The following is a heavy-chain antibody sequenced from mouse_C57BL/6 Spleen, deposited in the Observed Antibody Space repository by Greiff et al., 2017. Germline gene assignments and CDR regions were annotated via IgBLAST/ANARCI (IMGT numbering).Heavy chain of an antibody. J-gene: IGHJ3*01. CDR1: GYTFTSYW. D-gene: IGHD1-1*01. CDR3: ARSPFYYGSSLFAY. Sequence: VQLQQPGAELVMPGASVKLSCKASGYTFTSYWMHWVKQRPGQGLEWIGEIDPSDSYTNYNQKFKGKSTLTVDKSSSTAYMQLSSLTSEDSAVYYCARSPFYYGSSLFAYWGQGTLVTVSA. CDR2: IDPSDSYT. V-gene: IGHV1-69*01.